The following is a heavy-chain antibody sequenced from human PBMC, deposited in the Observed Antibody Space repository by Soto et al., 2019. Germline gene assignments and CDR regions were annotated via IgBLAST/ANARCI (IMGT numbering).Heavy chain of an antibody. V-gene: IGHV3-73*01. CDR3: TRPAYGGTSFGGDY. CDR2: IRSKANRYAT. Sequence: EVQLVESGGGLVQPGGSLKLSCAASGFTFSGSAMHWVRQASGKGLEWVGRIRSKANRYATAYAASVKGRFTISRDDSKDTAYRKMDSLKTDDTAVDYCTRPAYGGTSFGGDYWGQGTLVTVSS. J-gene: IGHJ4*02. D-gene: IGHD3-16*01. CDR1: GFTFSGSA.